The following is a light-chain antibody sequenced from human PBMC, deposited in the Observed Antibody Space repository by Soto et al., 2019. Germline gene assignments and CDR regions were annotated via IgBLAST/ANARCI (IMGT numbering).Light chain of an antibody. CDR2: GTS. CDR3: QQYGSWT. Sequence: EIVLTQSPGTLSVSPGERATLSCRASQTISTNNLAWYQQKPGQAPSLLIYGTSSRATGIPDRFSGCGSGKDFTLTISRLEPEDSAIYYCQQYGSWTFGQGTKVEIK. CDR1: QTISTNN. V-gene: IGKV3-20*01. J-gene: IGKJ1*01.